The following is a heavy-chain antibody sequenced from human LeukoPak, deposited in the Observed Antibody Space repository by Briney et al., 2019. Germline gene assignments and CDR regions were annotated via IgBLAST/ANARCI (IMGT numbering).Heavy chain of an antibody. CDR3: ASPLAYCGGDCYGP. CDR2: IYYSGST. Sequence: SSETLSLTCGVSGYSISRGYYWAWIRQPPGKGLEWIGSIYYSGSTYYNPSLKSRVTISVDTSKNQFSLKLSSVTAADTAVYYCASPLAYCGGDCYGPWGQGTLVTVSS. V-gene: IGHV4-38-2*01. CDR1: GYSISRGYY. D-gene: IGHD2-21*02. J-gene: IGHJ4*02.